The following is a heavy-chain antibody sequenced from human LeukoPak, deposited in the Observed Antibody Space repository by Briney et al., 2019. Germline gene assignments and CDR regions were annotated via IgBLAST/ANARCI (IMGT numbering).Heavy chain of an antibody. CDR1: GGSISSSSYY. CDR2: INYSGST. CDR3: ARGPTYDIWSGYFDY. Sequence: SESLSLACTVSGGSISSSSYYWGWLRQPPGKGLEWFGSINYSGSTCYNPSLKSRVTITADTSKNQFSLKLSSVTAADTAVYYCARGPTYDIWSGYFDYWGQGTLVTVSS. J-gene: IGHJ4*02. D-gene: IGHD3-3*01. V-gene: IGHV4-39*01.